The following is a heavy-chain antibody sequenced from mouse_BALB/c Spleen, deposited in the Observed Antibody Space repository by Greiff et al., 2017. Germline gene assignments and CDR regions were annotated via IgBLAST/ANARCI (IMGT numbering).Heavy chain of an antibody. CDR3: ARDGYRLPAWFAY. CDR1: GFTFSSYG. CDR2: INSNGGST. D-gene: IGHD2-4*01. J-gene: IGHJ3*01. Sequence: EVKLVESGGGLVQPGGSLKLSCAASGFTFSSYGMSWVRQTPDKRLELVATINSNGGSTYYPDSVKGRFTISRDNAKNTLYLQMSSLKSEDTAMYYCARDGYRLPAWFAYWGQGTLVTVSA. V-gene: IGHV5-6-3*01.